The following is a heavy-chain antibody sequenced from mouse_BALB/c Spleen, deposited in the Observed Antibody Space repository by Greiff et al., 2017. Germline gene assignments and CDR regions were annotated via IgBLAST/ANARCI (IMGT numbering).Heavy chain of an antibody. CDR2: IYPGNGDT. J-gene: IGHJ4*01. D-gene: IGHD1-1*01. Sequence: LQQPGAELVKPGASVKMSCKASGYTFTSYNMHWVKQTPGQGLEWIGAIYPGNGDTSYNQKFKGKATLTADKSSSTAYMQLSSLTSEDSAVYYCARGNYGSSSYYAMDYWGQGTSVTVSS. CDR1: GYTFTSYN. CDR3: ARGNYGSSSYYAMDY. V-gene: IGHV1-12*01.